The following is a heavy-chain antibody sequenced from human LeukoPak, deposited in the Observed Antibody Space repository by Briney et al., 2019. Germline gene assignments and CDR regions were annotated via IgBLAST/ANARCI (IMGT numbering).Heavy chain of an antibody. CDR3: AKDDAPRYYDILTGLDY. D-gene: IGHD3-9*01. CDR1: GFTFDSYA. CDR2: FSGSRGST. J-gene: IGHJ4*02. Sequence: GGSLRLSCAASGFTFDSYAMNWVRQAPGKGLEWVSGFSGSRGSTYYADSVKGRFTISRDNSKNTLHLQMNSLRAEDTAVYYCAKDDAPRYYDILTGLDYWGQGTLVTVSS. V-gene: IGHV3-23*01.